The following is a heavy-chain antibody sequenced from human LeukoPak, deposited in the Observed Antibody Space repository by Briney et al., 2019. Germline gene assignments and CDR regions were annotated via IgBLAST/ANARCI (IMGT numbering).Heavy chain of an antibody. J-gene: IGHJ3*01. CDR2: IRSGGST. CDR1: GFTVSSSY. V-gene: IGHV3-53*01. CDR3: AREGSGRTAYNDGLDV. Sequence: PGGSLRPSCAASGFTVSSSYMTWVRQAPGKGLEWVSVIRSGGSTVYADSVKGRFTISRDNSKNTLYFQLNSLRAEDTAVYYCAREGSGRTAYNDGLDVWGQGTMVTVSS. D-gene: IGHD3-10*01.